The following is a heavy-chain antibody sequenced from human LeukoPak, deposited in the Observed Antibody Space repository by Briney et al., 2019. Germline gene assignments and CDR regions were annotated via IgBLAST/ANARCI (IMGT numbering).Heavy chain of an antibody. CDR2: IKQDGSEK. D-gene: IGHD1-14*01. V-gene: IGHV3-7*01. Sequence: PGGSLRLSCVGSGFNFGSYWGSWVRQAPGKGLEWVAIIKQDGSEKYYVASVKGRFTISRDNAKNSVYLEMNSLRAEDTAVYYCEGYNNGEDYWGQGILVTVSS. J-gene: IGHJ4*02. CDR3: EGYNNGEDY. CDR1: GFNFGSYW.